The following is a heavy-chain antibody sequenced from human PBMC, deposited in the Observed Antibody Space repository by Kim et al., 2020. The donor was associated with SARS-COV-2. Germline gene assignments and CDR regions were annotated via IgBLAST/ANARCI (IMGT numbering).Heavy chain of an antibody. CDR1: GGSISSGGYY. CDR2: IYYSGST. D-gene: IGHD3-10*01. V-gene: IGHV4-31*03. CDR3: ARAYYYGSGIRTHLVGMDV. Sequence: SETLSLTCTVSGGSISSGGYYWSWIRQHPGKGLEWIGYIYYSGSTYYNPSLKSRVTISVDTSKNQFSLKLSSVTAADTAVYYCARAYYYGSGIRTHLVGMDVWGQGTTVTVSS. J-gene: IGHJ6*02.